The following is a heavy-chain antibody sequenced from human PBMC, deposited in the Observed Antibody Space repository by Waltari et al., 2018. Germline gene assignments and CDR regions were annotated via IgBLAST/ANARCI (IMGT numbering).Heavy chain of an antibody. CDR3: VRTLGFCTASTCSYGYFDL. V-gene: IGHV4-30-4*01. D-gene: IGHD3-10*01. Sequence: QVQLQESGPGLVKPSQTLSLTCTVSGDPIRSGNYYWGWIRQPSGKGLEWLGYIYYTGATSYNPSLRNRITMSLDASKGEFSMNMRSLTAADTAVYYCVRTLGFCTASTCSYGYFDLWGRGTLVAVSP. CDR2: IYYTGAT. CDR1: GDPIRSGNYY. J-gene: IGHJ2*01.